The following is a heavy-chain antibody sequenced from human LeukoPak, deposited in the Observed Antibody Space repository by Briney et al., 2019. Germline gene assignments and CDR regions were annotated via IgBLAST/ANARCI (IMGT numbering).Heavy chain of an antibody. CDR3: AALSGVGVKIGFDH. J-gene: IGHJ4*02. Sequence: GGSLRLSCAASGFTVSSNHMNWVRQAPEKGLEWVSIIYYGGNTFYADSVKGRFTISRDNSKNTLYLQINSLRAEDTAVYYCAALSGVGVKIGFDHWGQGALVVVSS. V-gene: IGHV3-66*01. CDR2: IYYGGNT. D-gene: IGHD1-26*01. CDR1: GFTVSSNH.